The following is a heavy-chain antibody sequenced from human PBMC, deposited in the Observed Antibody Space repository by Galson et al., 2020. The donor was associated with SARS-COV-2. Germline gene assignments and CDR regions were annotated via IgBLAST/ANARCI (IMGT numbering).Heavy chain of an antibody. CDR2: IYYSGST. CDR1: GGSISSSSYY. CDR3: ARRRHGSSWYYFDY. Sequence: SETLSLTCTVSGGSISSSSYYWGWIRQPPGKGLEWIGSIYYSGSTYYNPSLKSRVTISVDTSKNQFSLKLSSVTAADTAVYYCARRRHGSSWYYFDYWGQGTLVTVSS. V-gene: IGHV4-39*01. D-gene: IGHD6-13*01. J-gene: IGHJ4*02.